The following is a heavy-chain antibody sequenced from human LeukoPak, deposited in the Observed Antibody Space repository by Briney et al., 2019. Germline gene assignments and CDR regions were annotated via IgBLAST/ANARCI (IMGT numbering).Heavy chain of an antibody. CDR2: IYYSGTT. D-gene: IGHD1-26*01. V-gene: IGHV4-59*08. CDR3: ARHTRGLGATINFYGMDV. CDR1: GGSISSYY. Sequence: SETLSLTCTVSGGSISSYYWSWIRQPPGQGLEWIGYIYYSGTTNYHPSLKSRVTISVDTSKNQFSLKVSSVTAADTAVYYCARHTRGLGATINFYGMDVWGQGTTVTVSS. J-gene: IGHJ6*02.